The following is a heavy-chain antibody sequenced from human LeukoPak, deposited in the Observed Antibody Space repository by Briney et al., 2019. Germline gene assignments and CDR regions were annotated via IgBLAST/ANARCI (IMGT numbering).Heavy chain of an antibody. CDR1: GYTFTSYA. D-gene: IGHD6-13*01. CDR2: INAGNGNT. CDR3: ARLVSSAWYLDY. J-gene: IGHJ4*02. V-gene: IGHV1-3*01. Sequence: ASVTVSCTASGYTFTSYAMHWVRQAPGQRLEWMGWINAGNGNTKYSQKFQGRVTITRDTSASTAYMELSSLRSEDTAMYYCARLVSSAWYLDYWGRGTLVTVSS.